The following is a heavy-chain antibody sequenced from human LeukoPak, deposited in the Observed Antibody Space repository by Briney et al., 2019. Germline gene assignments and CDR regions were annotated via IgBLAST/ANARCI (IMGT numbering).Heavy chain of an antibody. Sequence: SETLSLTCTVSGGSISSSSYYWGWIRQPPGKGLEWIGSIYSSGSTNYSPSLKSRVTISLDTSKNQFSLKLNSVTAADTAVYYCARRRAYAMDYWGQGTLVTVSS. CDR2: IYSSGST. CDR3: ARRRAYAMDY. J-gene: IGHJ4*02. CDR1: GGSISSSSYY. V-gene: IGHV4-39*07. D-gene: IGHD2-2*01.